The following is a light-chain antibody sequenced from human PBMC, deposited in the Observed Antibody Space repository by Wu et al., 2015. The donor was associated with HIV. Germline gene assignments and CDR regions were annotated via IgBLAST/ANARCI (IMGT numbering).Light chain of an antibody. Sequence: EIVLTQSPVTLSLSPGERATLSCRASQSVASYLAWYQQKPGQAPRLLIYDASNRASGIPARFSGSGSGTDFTLTISSLEPEDFAVYYCQQNYNGPLTFGQGTRVDMK. CDR2: DAS. CDR1: QSVASY. CDR3: QQNYNGPLT. J-gene: IGKJ5*01. V-gene: IGKV3-11*01.